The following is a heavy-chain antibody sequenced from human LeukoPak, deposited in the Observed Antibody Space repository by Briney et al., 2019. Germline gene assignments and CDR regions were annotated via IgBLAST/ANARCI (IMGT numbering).Heavy chain of an antibody. J-gene: IGHJ4*02. CDR3: AKDIASSTWYYFDH. Sequence: PAGSLRLSCAASGFTFDDYARHWVRKAPRKGLERGSGITWNSGSIGYADSVKGRFTISRDNAKNSLYLQMNSLRAEDMALYYCAKDIASSTWYYFDHWGQGTLVTVSS. D-gene: IGHD6-13*01. CDR1: GFTFDDYA. V-gene: IGHV3-9*03. CDR2: ITWNSGSI.